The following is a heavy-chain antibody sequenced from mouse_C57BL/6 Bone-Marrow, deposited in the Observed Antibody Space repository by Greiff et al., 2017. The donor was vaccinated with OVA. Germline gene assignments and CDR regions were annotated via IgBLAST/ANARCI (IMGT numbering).Heavy chain of an antibody. Sequence: SCKASGYTFTRYWMHWVKQRPGRGLEWIGRIDPNSGGTKYNEKFKSKATLTVDKPSSTAYMQLSSLTSEDSAVYYCNYGSSYNYAMDYWGQGTSVTVSS. CDR2: IDPNSGGT. J-gene: IGHJ4*01. CDR1: GYTFTRYW. CDR3: NYGSSYNYAMDY. D-gene: IGHD1-1*01. V-gene: IGHV1-72*01.